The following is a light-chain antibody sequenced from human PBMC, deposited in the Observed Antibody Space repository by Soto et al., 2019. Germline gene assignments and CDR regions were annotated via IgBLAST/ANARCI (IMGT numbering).Light chain of an antibody. CDR2: DAS. CDR3: QQTYSNFVS. J-gene: IGKJ4*01. CDR1: QTISTY. V-gene: IGKV1-39*01. Sequence: DIQMTQSPSSLSASVGDRVTITCRSSQTISTYLQWFHQKPGKAPNLLIYDASSLQTGVPSRFSGSGSGTDFTLTISSLQPEDFGTYYCQQTYSNFVSFGGGTRLEMK.